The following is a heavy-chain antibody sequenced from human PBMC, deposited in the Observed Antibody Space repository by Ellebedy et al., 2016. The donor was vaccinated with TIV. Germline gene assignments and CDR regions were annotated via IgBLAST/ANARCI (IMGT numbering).Heavy chain of an antibody. CDR3: ARDRGKGAVVVVAPMFPTANYFYGMDV. Sequence: ASVKVSCXASGYTFTSYHMHWVRQAPGQGLEWMGIINPSGGGTRYAQKFQGRVTMTRDTSTGTVYMDLSSLRSEGTAVYYCARDRGKGAVVVVAPMFPTANYFYGMDVWGQGTTVTVS. V-gene: IGHV1-46*01. CDR2: INPSGGGT. J-gene: IGHJ6*02. D-gene: IGHD2-15*01. CDR1: GYTFTSYH.